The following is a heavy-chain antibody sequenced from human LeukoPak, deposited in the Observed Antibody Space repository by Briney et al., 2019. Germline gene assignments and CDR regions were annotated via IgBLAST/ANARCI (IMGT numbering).Heavy chain of an antibody. CDR2: INPNSGGT. D-gene: IGHD2-8*01. Sequence: ASVKVSCKASGYTFTGYYMHWVRQAPGQGLEWMGWINPNSGGTNYAQKSQGRVTMTRDTSISTAYMELSRLRSDDTAVYYCARAISALMVYAPNFDYWGQGTLVTVSS. CDR1: GYTFTGYY. J-gene: IGHJ4*02. V-gene: IGHV1-2*02. CDR3: ARAISALMVYAPNFDY.